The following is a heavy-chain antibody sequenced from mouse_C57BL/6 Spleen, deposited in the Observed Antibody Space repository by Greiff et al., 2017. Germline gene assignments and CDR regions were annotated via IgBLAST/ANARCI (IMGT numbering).Heavy chain of an antibody. V-gene: IGHV5-9-1*02. Sequence: EVKLQESGEGLVKPGGSLKLSCAASGFTFSSYAMSWVRQTPEKRLEWVAYISSGGDYIYYADTVKGRFTISRDNARNTLYLQMSSLKSEDTAMYYCTRENSNEYYFDYWGQGTTLTVSS. D-gene: IGHD2-5*01. CDR1: GFTFSSYA. J-gene: IGHJ2*01. CDR2: ISSGGDYI. CDR3: TRENSNEYYFDY.